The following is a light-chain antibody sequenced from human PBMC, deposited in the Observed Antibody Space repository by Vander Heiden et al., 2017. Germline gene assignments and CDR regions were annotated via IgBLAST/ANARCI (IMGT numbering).Light chain of an antibody. CDR1: QSVFHSAVNKIN. V-gene: IGKV4-1*01. J-gene: IGKJ1*01. CDR3: QQYYSIPWT. CDR2: WAS. Sequence: DIVMTQSPDSLTVSLGGRATINCKSSQSVFHSAVNKINIAWYQQKPGQPPKLLIYWASTRESGVPDRLSGSGSGTDFTLTISSLQAEDVAVYYCQQYYSIPWTFGQGTKVQI.